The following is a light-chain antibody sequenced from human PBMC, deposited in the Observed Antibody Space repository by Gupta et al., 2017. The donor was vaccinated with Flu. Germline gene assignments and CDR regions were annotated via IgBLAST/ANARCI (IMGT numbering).Light chain of an antibody. CDR3: QQYNTWPSRT. J-gene: IGKJ1*01. CDR1: QSINTD. V-gene: IGKV3-15*01. CDR2: GAS. Sequence: IVMTQSPAIMSVSPGERATLSCRASQSINTDLAWYQQKPGQAPRLLIYGASTRATGIADRFSGSGSGTEFTLTISSLLSEDFAVYFCQQYNTWPSRTFGQGTKVDIK.